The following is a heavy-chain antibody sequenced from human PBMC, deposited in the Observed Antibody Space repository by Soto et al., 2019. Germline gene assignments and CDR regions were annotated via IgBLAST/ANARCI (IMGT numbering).Heavy chain of an antibody. CDR2: IYSGGST. CDR1: GFTVSSNY. D-gene: IGHD3-22*01. J-gene: IGHJ4*02. V-gene: IGHV3-66*01. CDR3: ARFLDSSGYFDY. Sequence: GGSLRLSCAASGFTVSSNYMSWVRQAPGKGLEWVAVIYSGGSTYYADSVKGRFTISRDNSKNTRYLQMNSLRAEDTAVYYCARFLDSSGYFDYWGQGTLVTVSS.